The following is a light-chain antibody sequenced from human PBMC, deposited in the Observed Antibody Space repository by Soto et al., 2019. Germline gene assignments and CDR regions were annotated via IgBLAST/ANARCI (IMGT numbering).Light chain of an antibody. CDR3: SSYTTPSTLV. CDR1: NRDVGSYNL. Sequence: QSALTQPASVSGSPGHSITIACTGTNRDVGSYNLVSWYQQRPGEAPKLIIYEVRNRPSGISYRFTGSKSGNTASLTISGIQAEDEADYYCSSYTTPSTLVFCGGPKVTVL. CDR2: EVR. V-gene: IGLV2-14*01. J-gene: IGLJ3*02.